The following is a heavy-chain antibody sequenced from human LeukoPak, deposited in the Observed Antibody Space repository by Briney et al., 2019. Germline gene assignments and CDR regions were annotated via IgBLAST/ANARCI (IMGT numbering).Heavy chain of an antibody. D-gene: IGHD2-8*01. CDR3: AKDRGHCTNGVCHNYYYMDV. CDR2: ISGSGDRR. V-gene: IGHV3-23*01. CDR1: GFAFSSYA. Sequence: GGSLRLSCAASGFAFSSYAMRWVRQAPGKGLEWVSSISGSGDRRDSADSVEGRFTISRDNSKNTLYLEMYSLRAEDTAVYYCAKDRGHCTNGVCHNYYYMDVWGKGTTVTVSS. J-gene: IGHJ6*03.